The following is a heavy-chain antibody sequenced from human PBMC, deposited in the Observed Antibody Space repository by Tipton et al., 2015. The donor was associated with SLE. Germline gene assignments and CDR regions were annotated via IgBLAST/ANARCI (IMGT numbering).Heavy chain of an antibody. Sequence: TLSLTCTVSGGSISSSSYYWGWIRQPPGKGLEWIGSIYYSGSTYYNPSLKSRVTISVDTSKNQFSLKLSSVTAADTAVYYCARDKPGVFGVVTPFVYGGQGALVTVSS. CDR1: GGSISSSSYY. V-gene: IGHV4-39*07. CDR2: IYYSGST. J-gene: IGHJ4*02. CDR3: ARDKPGVFGVVTPFVY. D-gene: IGHD3-3*01.